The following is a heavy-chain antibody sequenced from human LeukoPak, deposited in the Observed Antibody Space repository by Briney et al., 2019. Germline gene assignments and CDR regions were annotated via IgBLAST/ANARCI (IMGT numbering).Heavy chain of an antibody. CDR2: ISAYNGNT. D-gene: IGHD3-22*01. V-gene: IGHV1-18*01. J-gene: IGHJ6*02. Sequence: GASVKVSCKASGYTLTSYGISWVRQAPGQGLEWMGWISAYNGNTNYAQKLQGRVTMTTDTSTSTAYMELRSLRSDDTAVYYCARDSGPYYYGSSASAIYYDGMEVWGQGTTVTVSS. CDR1: GYTLTSYG. CDR3: ARDSGPYYYGSSASAIYYDGMEV.